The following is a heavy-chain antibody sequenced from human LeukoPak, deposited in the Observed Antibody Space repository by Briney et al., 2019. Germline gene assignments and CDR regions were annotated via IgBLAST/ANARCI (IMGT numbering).Heavy chain of an antibody. V-gene: IGHV4-59*08. Sequence: SETLSLTCTVSGGSISSYYWSWIRQPPGKGLEWIGYIYYSGSTNYNPSLKSRVTISVDTSKNQFSLKLSSVTAAGTAVYYCARSRGHYYGMDVWGQGTTVTVSS. CDR3: ARSRGHYYGMDV. J-gene: IGHJ6*02. CDR2: IYYSGST. CDR1: GGSISSYY.